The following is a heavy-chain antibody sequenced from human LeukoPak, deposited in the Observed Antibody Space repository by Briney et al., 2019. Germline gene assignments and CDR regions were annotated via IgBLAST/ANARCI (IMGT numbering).Heavy chain of an antibody. D-gene: IGHD3-16*02. J-gene: IGHJ6*02. V-gene: IGHV4-34*01. CDR3: ARSRYHDYVWGSYRVGYYYYGMDV. CDR1: GGSFSGYY. CDR2: INRSGST. Sequence: SETLSLTCAVYGGSFSGYYWSWIRQPPAKGLEWVGEINRSGSTNYNPSLKTRGTISVDTSKNQCSLKLSSVPAADTAVYYCARSRYHDYVWGSYRVGYYYYGMDVWGQGTTVTVSS.